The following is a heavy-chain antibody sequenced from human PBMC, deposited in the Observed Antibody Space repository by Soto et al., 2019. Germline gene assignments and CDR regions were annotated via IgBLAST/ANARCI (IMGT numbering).Heavy chain of an antibody. CDR1: GFTFSNYA. J-gene: IGHJ4*02. CDR2: ISGSGGST. CDR3: AKDQSSSWYEIDY. V-gene: IGHV3-23*01. D-gene: IGHD6-13*01. Sequence: EVLLLESGGGLVQPGGSLRLSCAASGFTFSNYAVTWVRQAPGKGLEWVSTISGSGGSTYYADSVKGRFTISRDNSKNTLYLQMNSLRAEDTAVYYCAKDQSSSWYEIDYWGQGTLVTVSS.